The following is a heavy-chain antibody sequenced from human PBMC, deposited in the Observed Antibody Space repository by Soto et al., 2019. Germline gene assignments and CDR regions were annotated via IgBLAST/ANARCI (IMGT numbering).Heavy chain of an antibody. CDR3: ATYDYSDFYFDQ. V-gene: IGHV4-31*03. Sequence: QVQLQEWGPGLLKPSQTLSLTCNVSGGSITSHTPYWVWIRQHPGKDMEWIGNIHFRGTTYYNPSLESRVFISVDTSQNQFSLRLTSVTAADTAVYFCATYDYSDFYFDQWGQGTLVSVSS. CDR1: GGSITSHTPY. D-gene: IGHD4-17*01. CDR2: IHFRGTT. J-gene: IGHJ4*02.